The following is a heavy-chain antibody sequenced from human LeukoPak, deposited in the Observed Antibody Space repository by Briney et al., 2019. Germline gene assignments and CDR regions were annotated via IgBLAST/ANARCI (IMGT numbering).Heavy chain of an antibody. Sequence: GASVNVSCKASGYAFDYYGITWVRQAPGQGLEWVGWISLNNGNTHYTKYAQKFQGRVTLTADTSTATAYMELRSLRSDDTAVYYCAQSTRGIQLNPLMLFDIWGQGTMVTVSS. CDR3: AQSTRGIQLNPLMLFDI. CDR2: ISLNNGNT. CDR1: GYAFDYYG. D-gene: IGHD5-18*01. V-gene: IGHV1-18*01. J-gene: IGHJ3*02.